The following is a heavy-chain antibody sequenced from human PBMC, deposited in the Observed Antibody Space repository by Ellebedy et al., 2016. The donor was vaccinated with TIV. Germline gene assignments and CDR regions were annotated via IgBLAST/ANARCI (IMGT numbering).Heavy chain of an antibody. CDR3: ARDLFTYCGGDCYPNL. D-gene: IGHD2-21*02. V-gene: IGHV3-74*01. Sequence: GGSLRLSCAASGFTFSSYWMHWVRQAPGKGMVWVSRINSDGSSTSDADSVKGRFTISRDNAKNTLYLQMNSLRAEDTAVYYCARDLFTYCGGDCYPNLWGQGTLVTVSS. CDR2: INSDGSST. J-gene: IGHJ4*02. CDR1: GFTFSSYW.